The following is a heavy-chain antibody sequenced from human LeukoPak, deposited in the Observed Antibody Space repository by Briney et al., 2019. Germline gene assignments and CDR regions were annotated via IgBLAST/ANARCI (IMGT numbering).Heavy chain of an antibody. D-gene: IGHD1-26*01. V-gene: IGHV3-53*01. CDR1: GFTFSSYA. CDR2: IYSDNT. CDR3: ARGPGAITQEAFDY. J-gene: IGHJ4*02. Sequence: GGSLRLSCAASGFTFSSYAMSWVRQAPGKGLEWVSFIYSDNTHYSDSVKGRFTISRDNSKNTLYLQMNSLRAEDTAVYYFARGPGAITQEAFDYWGQGTLVTVSS.